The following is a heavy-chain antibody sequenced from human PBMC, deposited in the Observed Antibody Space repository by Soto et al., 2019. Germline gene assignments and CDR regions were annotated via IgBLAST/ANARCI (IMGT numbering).Heavy chain of an antibody. J-gene: IGHJ6*02. D-gene: IGHD1-1*01. CDR2: IDPSDSYT. Sequence: GALNISCKGCGYSFTSYWISWVRQMPGKGLEWMGSIDPSDSYTKYSPSFQGHVTISADKSISTAYLQWSSLKASDTAMYYCASNKNWNYYYGMDVWGQGTTVTAP. CDR3: ASNKNWNYYYGMDV. CDR1: GYSFTSYW. V-gene: IGHV5-10-1*01.